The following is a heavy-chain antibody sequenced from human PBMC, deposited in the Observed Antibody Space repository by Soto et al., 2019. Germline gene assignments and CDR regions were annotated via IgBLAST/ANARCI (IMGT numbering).Heavy chain of an antibody. D-gene: IGHD4-17*01. CDR1: GGSISSGGYY. CDR2: IYYSGST. J-gene: IGHJ6*02. CDR3: ARTRGPYGDYSMDV. V-gene: IGHV4-31*03. Sequence: QVQLQESGPGLVKPSQTLSLTCTISGGSISSGGYYWSWIRQHPGKGLEWIGYIYYSGSTYYNPSLKSRVTISVDTSKNQFSVKLSSVTAAATAVYYWARTRGPYGDYSMDVWGQGTTVTVSS.